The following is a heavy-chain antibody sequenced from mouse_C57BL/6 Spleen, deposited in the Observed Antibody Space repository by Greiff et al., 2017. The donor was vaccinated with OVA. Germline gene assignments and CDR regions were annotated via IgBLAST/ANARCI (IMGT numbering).Heavy chain of an antibody. J-gene: IGHJ2*01. D-gene: IGHD2-10*01. Sequence: EVQLQQSGPGMVKPSQSLSLTCTVTGYSITSGYVWHWIRHFPGNKLEWMGYIRYSGSTNYNPSLKSRISITHDTSKNHFFLKLNSVTTEDTATYYWAKAPYYDYFDYWGQGTTLTVSS. CDR2: IRYSGST. CDR1: GYSITSGYV. CDR3: AKAPYYDYFDY. V-gene: IGHV3-1*01.